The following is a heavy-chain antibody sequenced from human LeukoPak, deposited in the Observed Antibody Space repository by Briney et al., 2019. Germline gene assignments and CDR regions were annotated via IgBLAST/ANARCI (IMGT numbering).Heavy chain of an antibody. CDR1: GGSINSGSHY. V-gene: IGHV4-61*02. D-gene: IGHD5-12*01. Sequence: PSQTLSLTCTVSGGSINSGSHYWSWIRQPAGKGLEWIGRIYNSGCANYNPSLKSRVTISVDTSKNQFSLKLNSVTAADTAVYYCARAYSPLDYFDYWGQGTLVTVSS. CDR2: IYNSGCA. CDR3: ARAYSPLDYFDY. J-gene: IGHJ4*02.